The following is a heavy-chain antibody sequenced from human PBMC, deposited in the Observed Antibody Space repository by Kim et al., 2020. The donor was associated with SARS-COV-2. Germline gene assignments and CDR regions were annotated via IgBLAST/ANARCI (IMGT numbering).Heavy chain of an antibody. D-gene: IGHD2-2*01. Sequence: ADSLKSRCTIPRDNATNALDLQMNSLRAEDTAVYYCARAWDGAASMYAFDVWGPGTTVTVSS. CDR3: ARAWDGAASMYAFDV. V-gene: IGHV3-11*05. J-gene: IGHJ3*01.